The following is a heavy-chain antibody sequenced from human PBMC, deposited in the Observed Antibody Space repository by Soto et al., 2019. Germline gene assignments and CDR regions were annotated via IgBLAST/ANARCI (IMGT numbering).Heavy chain of an antibody. J-gene: IGHJ5*02. D-gene: IGHD3-10*01. V-gene: IGHV3-33*01. CDR2: IWYDGSNK. CDR3: ARDRGFGGGHSLDGVFWFDP. CDR1: GFTFSSYG. Sequence: QVQLVESGGGVVQPGRSLRLSCAASGFTFSSYGMYWVRQAPGKGLEWVAVIWYDGSNKYYADSVQGRFTISRDNSKSTVYLQMKSLRAEDTAVYYCARDRGFGGGHSLDGVFWFDPWGQGTLVTVSS.